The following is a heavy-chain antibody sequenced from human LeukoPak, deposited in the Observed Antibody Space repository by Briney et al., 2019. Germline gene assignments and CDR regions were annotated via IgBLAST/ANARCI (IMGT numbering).Heavy chain of an antibody. CDR2: IYYSGST. V-gene: IGHV4-59*01. CDR1: GGSISSYY. D-gene: IGHD3-22*01. CDR3: ARDQTSDNYYDSSEQIQGFDY. J-gene: IGHJ4*02. Sequence: SETLSLTCTVSGGSISSYYWSWIRQPPGKGLEWIGYIYYSGSTNYNPSLKSRVTISVDTSKNQFSLKLSSVTAEDTAVYYCARDQTSDNYYDSSEQIQGFDYWGQGTLVTVSS.